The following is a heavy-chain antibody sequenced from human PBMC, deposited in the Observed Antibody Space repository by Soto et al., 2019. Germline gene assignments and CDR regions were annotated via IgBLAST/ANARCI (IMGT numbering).Heavy chain of an antibody. CDR2: FDPEDGET. CDR1: GHTLTELC. J-gene: IGHJ6*01. CDR3: ATGSFGVTVAGSYYGMDV. Sequence: ASVKVSCKVSGHTLTELCRHWVRQAPGKGLEWMGGFDPEDGETIYAQDFQGRLTMTEDTSTDTAYMDLSSLTSEDTAVYYCATGSFGVTVAGSYYGMDVWGQGTTVTVSS. D-gene: IGHD3-3*01. V-gene: IGHV1-24*01.